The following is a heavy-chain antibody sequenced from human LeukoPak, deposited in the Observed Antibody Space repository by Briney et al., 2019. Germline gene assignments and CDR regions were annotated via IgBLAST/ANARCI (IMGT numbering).Heavy chain of an antibody. CDR2: IYTSGST. Sequence: KPSETLSLTCTVSGGSISSYYWSWIRQPPGKGLEWIGYIYTSGSTKYNPSPKSRVTISVDTSKNQFSLKLSSVTAADTAVYYCARRASMVSRSRSLYYFDYWGQGTLVTVSS. D-gene: IGHD3-10*01. J-gene: IGHJ4*02. V-gene: IGHV4-4*09. CDR1: GGSISSYY. CDR3: ARRASMVSRSRSLYYFDY.